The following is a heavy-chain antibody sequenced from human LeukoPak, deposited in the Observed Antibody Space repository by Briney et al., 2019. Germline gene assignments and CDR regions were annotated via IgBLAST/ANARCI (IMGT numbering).Heavy chain of an antibody. CDR1: GGSISSYY. D-gene: IGHD3-22*01. V-gene: IGHV4-59*08. CDR3: ARQTYYYDSSGYLYYFDY. Sequence: SETLSLTCTVSGGSISSYYWSWIRQPPGKGLEWIGYIYYSGSTNYNPSLKSRVTISVDTSKNQFSLKLSSVTAADTAVYYCARQTYYYDSSGYLYYFDYWGQGILVTVSS. J-gene: IGHJ4*02. CDR2: IYYSGST.